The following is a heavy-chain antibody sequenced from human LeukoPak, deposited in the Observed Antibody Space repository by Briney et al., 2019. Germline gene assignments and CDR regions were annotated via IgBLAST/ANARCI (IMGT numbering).Heavy chain of an antibody. CDR1: GYSISSGYY. CDR2: INHSGST. V-gene: IGHV4-34*01. D-gene: IGHD3-22*01. J-gene: IGHJ4*02. Sequence: PSETLSLTCAVSGYSISSGYYWSWIRQPPGKGLEWIGEINHSGSTNYNPSLKSRVTISVDTSKNQFSLKLSSVTAADTAVYYCARGSGAYYYDSSGYYYLGPYFDYWGQGTLVTVSS. CDR3: ARGSGAYYYDSSGYYYLGPYFDY.